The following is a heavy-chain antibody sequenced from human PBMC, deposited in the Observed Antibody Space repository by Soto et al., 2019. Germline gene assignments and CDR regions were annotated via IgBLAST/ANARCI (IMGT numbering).Heavy chain of an antibody. J-gene: IGHJ4*02. D-gene: IGHD5-12*01. Sequence: SVKVSCKASGGTFSSYAISWVRQAPRQGLEWMGGIIPIFGTANYAQKFQGRVTITADESTSTAYMELSSLRSEDTAMYYCARVPSGYDSHFDYWGQGTLVTVSS. CDR1: GGTFSSYA. V-gene: IGHV1-69*13. CDR3: ARVPSGYDSHFDY. CDR2: IIPIFGTA.